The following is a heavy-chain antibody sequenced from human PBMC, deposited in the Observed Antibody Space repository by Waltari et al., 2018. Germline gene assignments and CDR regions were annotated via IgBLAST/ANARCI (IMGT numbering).Heavy chain of an antibody. CDR3: ATALQAGSGRY. Sequence: QVQLVQSGAEVRKPGASVKVSCKASGYSLTDYYMNWVRQAPGQGLEWMGGVNPKSGRTNYAQKFLDRVTMTRDTSISTVYMEMSRLTSDDTAIYYCATALQAGSGRYWGQGTLVSVSS. V-gene: IGHV1-2*02. CDR2: VNPKSGRT. J-gene: IGHJ4*02. D-gene: IGHD3-10*01. CDR1: GYSLTDYY.